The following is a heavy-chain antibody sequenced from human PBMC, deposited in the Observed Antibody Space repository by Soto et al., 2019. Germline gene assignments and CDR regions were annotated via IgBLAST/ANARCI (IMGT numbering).Heavy chain of an antibody. J-gene: IGHJ3*02. CDR2: IYYSGST. D-gene: IGHD3-9*01. V-gene: IGHV4-30-4*01. CDR1: GGSISSGDYY. CDR3: ARDSPNYDILTGYYTSHAFDI. Sequence: SETLSLTCTVSGGSISSGDYYWSWIRQPPVEGLEWIGYIYYSGSTYYNPSLKSRVTISVDTSKNQFSLKLSSVTAADTAMYYCARDSPNYDILTGYYTSHAFDIWGQGTMVTVSS.